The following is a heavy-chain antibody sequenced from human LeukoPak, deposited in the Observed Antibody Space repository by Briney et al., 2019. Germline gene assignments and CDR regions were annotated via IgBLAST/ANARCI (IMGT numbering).Heavy chain of an antibody. CDR1: GFTFVDYG. CDR2: IKQDGSEK. CDR3: ARETDILRYFDWFHYGMDV. D-gene: IGHD3-9*01. Sequence: GGSLRLSCATSGFTFVDYGLSWVRQAPGKGLEWVANIKQDGSEKYYVDSVKGRFDISRDNAKNSLYLKMNSLRAEDTAVYYCARETDILRYFDWFHYGMDVWGQGTTVTVSS. J-gene: IGHJ6*02. V-gene: IGHV3-7*01.